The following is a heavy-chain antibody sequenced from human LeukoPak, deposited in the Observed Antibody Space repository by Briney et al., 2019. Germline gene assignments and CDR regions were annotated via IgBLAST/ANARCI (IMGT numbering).Heavy chain of an antibody. V-gene: IGHV4-38-2*02. J-gene: IGHJ4*02. Sequence: PSETLSLTCTVSGYSISSGYYWGWIRQPPGQGLEWIGSIYHSGSTYYNPSLKSRVTISVDTSKNQFSLKLSSVTAADTAVYYCARGRIARLPYFDYWGQGTLVTVSS. D-gene: IGHD5-18*01. CDR1: GYSISSGYY. CDR3: ARGRIARLPYFDY. CDR2: IYHSGST.